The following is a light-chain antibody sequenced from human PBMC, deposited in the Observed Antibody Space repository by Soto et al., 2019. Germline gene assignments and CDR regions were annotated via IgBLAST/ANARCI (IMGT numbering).Light chain of an antibody. V-gene: IGLV2-23*03. CDR3: FSYAGSSTFWL. Sequence: QSVLTQPASVSGSPGQSITISCTGTSSEVGSYNLVSWYQQHPGKAPKLMIYEGSKRPSGVSIRFSGSKSGNTASLTISGLQAEAEADYYCFSYAGSSTFWLFGGGTKLNVL. J-gene: IGLJ3*02. CDR2: EGS. CDR1: SSEVGSYNL.